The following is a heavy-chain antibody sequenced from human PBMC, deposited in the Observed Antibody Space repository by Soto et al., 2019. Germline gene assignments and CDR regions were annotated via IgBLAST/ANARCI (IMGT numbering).Heavy chain of an antibody. CDR1: GFTFSSYW. CDR3: AREANRLGYCTNGVCRRVYYYYGMDV. J-gene: IGHJ6*02. CDR2: INSDGSST. D-gene: IGHD2-8*01. Sequence: HPGGSLRLSCAASGFTFSSYWMHWVRQAPGKGLVWVSRINSDGSSTSYADSVKGRFTISRDNAKNTLYLQMNSLRAEDTAVYYCAREANRLGYCTNGVCRRVYYYYGMDVWGQGTTVTVSS. V-gene: IGHV3-74*01.